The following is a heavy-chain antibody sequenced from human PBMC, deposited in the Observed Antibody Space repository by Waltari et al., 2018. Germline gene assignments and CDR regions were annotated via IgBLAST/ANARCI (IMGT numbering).Heavy chain of an antibody. D-gene: IGHD2-2*03. CDR2: IKTKAEGETT. CDR3: ATEGLIYTSLDIYDF. CDR1: GFIFKDAW. Sequence: EVRLVESGGGLVKPGGSLRLSCAASGFIFKDAWMSWVRQAPGKGLKLVGRIKTKAEGETTDYAGPVKGRFTISRDDAANNLFLQMNSLKIDDTAVYYCATEGLIYTSLDIYDFWGQGSLVAVSS. J-gene: IGHJ4*02. V-gene: IGHV3-15*01.